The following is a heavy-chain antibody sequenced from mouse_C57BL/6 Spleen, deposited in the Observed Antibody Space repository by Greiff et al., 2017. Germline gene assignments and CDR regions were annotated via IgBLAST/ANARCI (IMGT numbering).Heavy chain of an antibody. CDR1: GYPFTSYW. CDR3: ARRGTAQVSFAY. V-gene: IGHV1-53*01. Sequence: QVPLQQPGTELVKPGASVKLSCKASGYPFTSYWMHWVKQRPGQVLEWIGNINPSNGGTNYNEKFKSKATLTVDKSSSTAYMQLSSLTSEDSAVYYCARRGTAQVSFAYWGQGTLVTVSA. D-gene: IGHD3-2*02. CDR2: INPSNGGT. J-gene: IGHJ3*01.